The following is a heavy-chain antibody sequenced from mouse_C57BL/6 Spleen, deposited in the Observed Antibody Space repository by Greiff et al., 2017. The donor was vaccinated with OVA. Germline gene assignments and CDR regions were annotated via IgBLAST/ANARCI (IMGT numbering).Heavy chain of an antibody. Sequence: EVKLVESGGGLVKPGGSLKLSCAASGFTFSSYAMSWVRQTPEKRLEWVATISDGGSYTYYPDNVKGRFTISRDNAKNNLYLQMSHLKSEDTAMYYCARDDRFRYAMDYWGQGTSVTVSS. CDR1: GFTFSSYA. V-gene: IGHV5-4*01. J-gene: IGHJ4*01. CDR3: ARDDRFRYAMDY. CDR2: ISDGGSYT.